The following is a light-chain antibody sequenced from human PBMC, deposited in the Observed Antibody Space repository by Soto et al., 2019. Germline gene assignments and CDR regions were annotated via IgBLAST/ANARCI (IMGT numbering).Light chain of an antibody. Sequence: QSVLTQPPSASVSPGQSVTISCTGTKNDIGVYDFVSLYQHHPGKAPRLIIYEVVQRPSGVPDRFSGSKSGNTASLTVSGLQAADEADYFCKSYAGSNTYVLGSGTKVTVL. CDR2: EVV. V-gene: IGLV2-8*01. CDR1: KNDIGVYDF. J-gene: IGLJ1*01. CDR3: KSYAGSNTYV.